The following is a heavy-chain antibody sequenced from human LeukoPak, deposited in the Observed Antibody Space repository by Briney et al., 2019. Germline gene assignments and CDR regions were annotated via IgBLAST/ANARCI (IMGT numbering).Heavy chain of an antibody. J-gene: IGHJ4*02. CDR1: GGSISSSSYY. D-gene: IGHD3-22*01. CDR2: IYYSGST. CDR3: ARRDPHYYDSSGYFDY. Sequence: PSETLSLTCTVSGGSISSSSYYWGWIRQPPGKGLEWIRSIYYSGSTYYNPSLKSRVTISVDTSKNQFSLKLSSVTAADTAVYYCARRDPHYYDSSGYFDYWGQGTLVTVSS. V-gene: IGHV4-39*01.